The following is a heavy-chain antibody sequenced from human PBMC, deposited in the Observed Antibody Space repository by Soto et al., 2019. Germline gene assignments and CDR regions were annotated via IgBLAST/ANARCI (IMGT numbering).Heavy chain of an antibody. CDR1: GFTFSSFE. Sequence: WGSLRLSCAASGFTFSSFEMNWVRQAPGKGPEWVSYIPSSGGTIYYADSVKGRFTTSRDNAKNSLFLQMNSLRADDTAIYYCARDGTGDFWSGYFTSFDYWGQGTLVTVSS. CDR2: IPSSGGTI. J-gene: IGHJ4*02. V-gene: IGHV3-48*03. CDR3: ARDGTGDFWSGYFTSFDY. D-gene: IGHD3-3*01.